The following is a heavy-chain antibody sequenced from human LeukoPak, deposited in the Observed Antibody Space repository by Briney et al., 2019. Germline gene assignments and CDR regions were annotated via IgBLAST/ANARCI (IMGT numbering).Heavy chain of an antibody. CDR1: GGTFGGYY. V-gene: IGHV4-34*01. CDR2: IDHSGNT. J-gene: IGHJ4*02. CDR3: ARGEGSGTYMSYFDY. Sequence: SETLSLTCAVYGGTFGGYYWSWIRQSPGKGLEWIGEIDHSGNTNYNPSLKSRVTISEDTSKNQFSLKLSSVSDADTAVYYCARGEGSGTYMSYFDYWGQGTLVTVSS. D-gene: IGHD3-10*01.